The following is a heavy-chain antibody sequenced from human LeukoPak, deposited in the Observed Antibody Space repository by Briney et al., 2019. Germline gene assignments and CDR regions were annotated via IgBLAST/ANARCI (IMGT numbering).Heavy chain of an antibody. J-gene: IGHJ3*02. V-gene: IGHV1-24*01. CDR2: FDPEDGET. CDR3: ATDTPPSLLWFGELWSAAFDI. CDR1: GYTLTELS. Sequence: ASVKVSCKVSGYTLTELSMHWVRQAPGKGVEWMGGFDPEDGETIYAQKFQGRVTMTEDTSTDTAYMELSSLRSEDTAVYYCATDTPPSLLWFGELWSAAFDIWGQGTMVTVSS. D-gene: IGHD3-10*01.